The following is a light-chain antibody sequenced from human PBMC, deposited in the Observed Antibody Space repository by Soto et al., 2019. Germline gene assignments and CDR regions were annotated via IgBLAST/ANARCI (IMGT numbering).Light chain of an antibody. CDR1: QSVLCSSNNKNY. Sequence: DIVMTQSPDSLAVSLGERATINCKSSQSVLCSSNNKNYLAWYQQKPGQPPKLLIYWASTRESGVPDRFSGSGSGTDFTLTISSLQAEDVAVYYCQQYYSTVTFGQGTKVEIK. V-gene: IGKV4-1*01. J-gene: IGKJ1*01. CDR2: WAS. CDR3: QQYYSTVT.